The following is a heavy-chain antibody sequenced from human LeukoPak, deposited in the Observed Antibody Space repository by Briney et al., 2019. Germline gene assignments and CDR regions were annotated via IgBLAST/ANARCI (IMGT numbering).Heavy chain of an antibody. CDR1: GYTFTSYG. D-gene: IGHD6-6*01. J-gene: IGHJ4*02. V-gene: IGHV1-18*01. CDR2: ISAYNGNT. Sequence: ASVTVSCKASGYTFTSYGITWVRQAPGQGLEWMGWISAYNGNTNYVQKLQGRVTMTRDTSTSTAYMELRSLRSDDTAVYFCARGEFSSSSSDYWGQGTLVTVST. CDR3: ARGEFSSSSSDY.